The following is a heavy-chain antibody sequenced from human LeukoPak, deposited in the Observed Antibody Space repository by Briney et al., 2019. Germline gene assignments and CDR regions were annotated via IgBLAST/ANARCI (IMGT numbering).Heavy chain of an antibody. CDR1: GFTFSNAA. Sequence: GGSLRLSCAASGFTFSNAAMSWVRQAPGKGLEWVSRIKSKTDGRTTDYSAHGKGRFTISRQDSKKTLYLQMNRLKDEDAAVYYCTTDWLVVVAANYWGQGTLVTVSS. CDR2: IKSKTDGRTT. D-gene: IGHD2-15*01. J-gene: IGHJ4*02. V-gene: IGHV3-15*01. CDR3: TTDWLVVVAANY.